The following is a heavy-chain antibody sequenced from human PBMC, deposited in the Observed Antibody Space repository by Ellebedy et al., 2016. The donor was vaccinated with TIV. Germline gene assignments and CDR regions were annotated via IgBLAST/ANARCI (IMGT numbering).Heavy chain of an antibody. CDR3: SAAYGRVTPAY. D-gene: IGHD4-17*01. V-gene: IGHV4-59*01. CDR1: GGSIGRYF. CDR2: VFSSGYT. J-gene: IGHJ4*02. Sequence: MPGGSLRLSCSVSGGSIGRYFWTWIRQSPEKGLEWIGYVFSSGYTNYNPSLESRVTISIDTSKGQFSLRLTSVTAADTAVYYCSAAYGRVTPAYWGQGTLVTVSS.